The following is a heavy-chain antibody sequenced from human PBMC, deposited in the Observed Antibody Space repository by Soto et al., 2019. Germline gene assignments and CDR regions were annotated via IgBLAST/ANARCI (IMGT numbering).Heavy chain of an antibody. CDR1: GYTFTSYG. V-gene: IGHV1-18*01. J-gene: IGHJ4*02. CDR3: AKEDRLVWFGEFFQFDY. Sequence: ASVKVSCKASGYTFTSYGISWVRQAPGQGLEWMGWISAYNGNTNYAQKLQGRVTMTTDTSTSTAYMELRSLRSDDTAVYYCAKEDRLVWFGEFFQFDYWGQGTLVTVSS. D-gene: IGHD3-10*01. CDR2: ISAYNGNT.